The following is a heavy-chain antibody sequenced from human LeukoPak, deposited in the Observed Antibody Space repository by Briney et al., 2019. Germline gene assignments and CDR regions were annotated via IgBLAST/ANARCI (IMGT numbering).Heavy chain of an antibody. CDR1: GGSISSYY. J-gene: IGHJ5*02. D-gene: IGHD3-3*01. V-gene: IGHV4-59*08. CDR3: ATGWSGYYWTT. CDR2: IYYSGST. Sequence: SETLSLTCTVSGGSISSYYWSWIRQPPGKGLEWIGYIYYSGSTNYNPSLKSRVTISVDTSKNQFSLKLNSVTAADTAVYYCATGWSGYYWTTWGQGTLVAVPS.